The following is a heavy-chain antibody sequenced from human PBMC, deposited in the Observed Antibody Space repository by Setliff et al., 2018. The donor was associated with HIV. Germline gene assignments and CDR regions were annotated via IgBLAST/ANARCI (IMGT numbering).Heavy chain of an antibody. J-gene: IGHJ3*02. CDR2: IIHSGST. CDR3: ASPRLWGDAFDI. V-gene: IGHV4-39*07. D-gene: IGHD3-16*01. CDR1: GGPISSGSYY. Sequence: SEALSLTCTVSGGPISSGSYYWTWIRQPPGKGLEWIGEIIHSGSTNYNPSLKSRVTISVDTSKSQFSLRLSSVAAADTAVYYCASPRLWGDAFDIWGQGAMVTVSS.